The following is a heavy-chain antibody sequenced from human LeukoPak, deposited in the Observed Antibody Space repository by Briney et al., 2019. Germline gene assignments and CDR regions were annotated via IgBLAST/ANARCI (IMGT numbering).Heavy chain of an antibody. D-gene: IGHD5-12*01. V-gene: IGHV3-30*18. CDR3: AKGRGAENGYDYLFDS. CDR2: ISYDRETT. Sequence: GKSLRLSCAGPGFIFSDCSMHWVRQAAGKGLEWMALISYDRETTHYADSVKGRFTISRDHSKNTLYLQMNSLRTEDTAVYYCAKGRGAENGYDYLFDSWGQGTLVTVSS. J-gene: IGHJ4*02. CDR1: GFIFSDCS.